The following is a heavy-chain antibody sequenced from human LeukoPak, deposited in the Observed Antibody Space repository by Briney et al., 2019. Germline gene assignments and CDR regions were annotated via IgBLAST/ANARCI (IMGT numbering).Heavy chain of an antibody. Sequence: SETLSLTCSVSGGSMSNYYWSWIRQPPGKGLEWIGHIYSTGSTTYSPSLKSRVIMSVDTSKNQFSLKLSSVTAVDTAVYYCARRNAVAGHFDYWGQGTLVTVSS. D-gene: IGHD6-19*01. CDR2: IYSTGST. V-gene: IGHV4-59*08. CDR1: GGSMSNYY. J-gene: IGHJ4*02. CDR3: ARRNAVAGHFDY.